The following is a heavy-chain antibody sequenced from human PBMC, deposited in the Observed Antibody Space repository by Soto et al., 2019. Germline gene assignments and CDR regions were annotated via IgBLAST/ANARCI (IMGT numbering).Heavy chain of an antibody. V-gene: IGHV3-30*18. J-gene: IGHJ4*02. CDR3: AKNWATGIGDY. CDR1: GFTFSIYG. D-gene: IGHD7-27*01. Sequence: QVQLVESGGGVVQPGRSLRLSCAASGFTFSIYGMHWVRQAPGKGLEWVAVISYDGSSKYYADSVKGRVTISRDNSNNTLYQQMNSLRAEHTAVYYCAKNWATGIGDYWGRGTLLTVTS. CDR2: ISYDGSSK.